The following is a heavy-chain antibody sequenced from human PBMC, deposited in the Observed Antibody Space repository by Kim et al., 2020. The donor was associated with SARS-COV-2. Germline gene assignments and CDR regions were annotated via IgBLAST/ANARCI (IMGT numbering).Heavy chain of an antibody. CDR2: TYYRSKWYN. J-gene: IGHJ6*02. CDR3: ARGEAARLDYGMDV. D-gene: IGHD6-6*01. V-gene: IGHV6-1*01. CDR1: GDSVSSNSAA. Sequence: SQTLSLTCAISGDSVSSNSAAWNWIRQSPSRGLEWLGRTYYRSKWYNDYAVSVKSRVTINPETSKNQFSLQVNSVTPEDTAVYYCARGEAARLDYGMDVWGQGTTVTVSS.